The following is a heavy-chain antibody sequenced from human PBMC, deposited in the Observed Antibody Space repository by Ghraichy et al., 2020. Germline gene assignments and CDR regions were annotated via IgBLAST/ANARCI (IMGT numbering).Heavy chain of an antibody. CDR1: GGSFSGYY. CDR2: INHSGST. CDR3: ARAKDIVVVPAAKGWFDP. J-gene: IGHJ5*02. D-gene: IGHD2-2*01. Sequence: SETLSLTCAVYGGSFSGYYWSWIRQPPGKGLEWIGEINHSGSTNYNPSLKSRVTISVDTSKNQFSLKLSSVTAADTAVYYCARAKDIVVVPAAKGWFDPWGQGTLVTVSS. V-gene: IGHV4-34*01.